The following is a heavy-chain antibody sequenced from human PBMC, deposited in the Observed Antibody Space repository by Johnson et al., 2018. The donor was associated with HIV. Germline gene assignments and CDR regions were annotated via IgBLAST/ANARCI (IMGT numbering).Heavy chain of an antibody. CDR3: ARDGAYSYFVFDM. D-gene: IGHD5-18*01. CDR2: LWKDGSHK. CDR1: GFTVSNYG. V-gene: IGHV3-33*01. Sequence: QVQLVESGGGVVQPGRSLRLSCAVSGFTVSNYGMHWVRQAPGKGLEWVEVLWKDGSHKYYTDSVKGRFTISRDNSKNTVYLQMNSLRAEDTALYYCARDGAYSYFVFDMWGQGTMVTVSS. J-gene: IGHJ3*02.